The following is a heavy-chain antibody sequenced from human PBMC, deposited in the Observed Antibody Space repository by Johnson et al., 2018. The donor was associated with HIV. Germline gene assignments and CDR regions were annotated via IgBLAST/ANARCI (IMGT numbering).Heavy chain of an antibody. CDR1: GFTFRNHW. V-gene: IGHV3-7*05. J-gene: IGHJ3*02. D-gene: IGHD1-26*01. CDR2: INQDGSEK. Sequence: VQLVESGGGLVQPGGSLRLSCAASGFTFRNHWMSWVRQAPVQGLEWVPNINQDGSEKYYVGSLEGRFTISRDNAKTSLYLQMNSLRAEDTAVYYCARDALAWGLLPPIGAFDIWGQGTMVTVSS. CDR3: ARDALAWGLLPPIGAFDI.